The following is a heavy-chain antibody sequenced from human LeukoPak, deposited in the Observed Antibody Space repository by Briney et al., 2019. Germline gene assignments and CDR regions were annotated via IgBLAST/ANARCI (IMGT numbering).Heavy chain of an antibody. CDR3: ARDCGYDGYYYHGLDG. CDR2: IHHGGNT. V-gene: IGHV4-4*02. Sequence: SETLSLTCTVSGDSVGSTYWWTWVRQPPGKGREWIGKIHHGGNTNFNPSLKTRVTMSVDTSKNPFSLKLTSVTAADTAVYYCARDCGYDGYYYHGLDGRGEGTTVTVSS. CDR1: GDSVGSTYW. D-gene: IGHD6-25*01. J-gene: IGHJ6*01.